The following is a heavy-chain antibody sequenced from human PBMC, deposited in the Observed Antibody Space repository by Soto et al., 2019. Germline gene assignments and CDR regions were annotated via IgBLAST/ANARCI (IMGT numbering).Heavy chain of an antibody. D-gene: IGHD3-10*01. J-gene: IGHJ4*02. V-gene: IGHV3-33*01. CDR3: ARDLAVVRGVKYFDY. Sequence: GGSLRLSCAASGFTFGSYGMHWVRQAPGKGLEWVGVIWYDGSNKYSADSVKGRFTISRDNSKNTLYLQMNSLRVEDTAVYYCARDLAVVRGVKYFDYWGQGTLVTVSS. CDR2: IWYDGSNK. CDR1: GFTFGSYG.